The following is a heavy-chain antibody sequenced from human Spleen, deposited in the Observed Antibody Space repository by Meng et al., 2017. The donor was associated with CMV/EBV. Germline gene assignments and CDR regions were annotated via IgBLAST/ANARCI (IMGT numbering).Heavy chain of an antibody. J-gene: IGHJ6*02. V-gene: IGHV1-46*01. CDR1: GYTFTSYY. CDR3: ARDDPWFGDPWRYYYGMDV. D-gene: IGHD3-10*01. Sequence: ASVKVSCKASGYTFTSYYLHWVRQAPGQGLEWVGIITPTSGNTRYAQTFQGRVTMTRDTSTSTVYMELTSLRSEDTAVYYCARDDPWFGDPWRYYYGMDVWGQGTTVTVSS. CDR2: ITPTSGNT.